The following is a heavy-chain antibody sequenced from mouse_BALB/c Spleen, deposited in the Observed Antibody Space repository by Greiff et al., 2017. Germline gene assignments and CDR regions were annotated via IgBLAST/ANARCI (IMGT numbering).Heavy chain of an antibody. J-gene: IGHJ2*01. V-gene: IGHV1-7*01. CDR3: ARSYYGSSYDFDY. D-gene: IGHD1-1*01. Sequence: VQLQESGAELAKPGASVKMSCKASGYTFTSYWMHWVKQRPGQGLEWIGYINPSTGYTEYNQKFKDKATLTADKSSSTAYMQLSSLTSEDSAVYYCARSYYGSSYDFDYWGQGTTLTVSS. CDR2: INPSTGYT. CDR1: GYTFTSYW.